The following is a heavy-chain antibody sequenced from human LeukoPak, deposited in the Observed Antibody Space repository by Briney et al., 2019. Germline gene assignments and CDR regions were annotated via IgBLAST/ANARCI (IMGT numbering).Heavy chain of an antibody. Sequence: SQTLSLTCTVSGGSISSGGYYWSWIRQPPGKGLEWIGYIYHSGSTYYNPSLKSRVTISVDRSKNQFSLKLSSVTAADTAVYYCARGITMVRGAFDYWGQGTLVTVSS. CDR3: ARGITMVRGAFDY. D-gene: IGHD3-10*01. CDR2: IYHSGST. J-gene: IGHJ4*02. CDR1: GGSISSGGYY. V-gene: IGHV4-30-2*01.